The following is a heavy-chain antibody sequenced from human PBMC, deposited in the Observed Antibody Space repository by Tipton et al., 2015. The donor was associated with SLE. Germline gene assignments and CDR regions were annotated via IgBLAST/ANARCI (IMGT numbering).Heavy chain of an antibody. CDR2: IYHSGST. CDR1: GGSITNTNW. D-gene: IGHD3-16*01. Sequence: TLSLTCAVSGGSITNTNWWSWVRQPPGKGLEWIGEIYHSGSTNYNPSLKSRVTMSVDKSKTQFSLNRSSVTAADTAVYYCARDGEGGGVTGHTFDVWGQGTMVTVSS. V-gene: IGHV4-4*02. J-gene: IGHJ3*01. CDR3: ARDGEGGGVTGHTFDV.